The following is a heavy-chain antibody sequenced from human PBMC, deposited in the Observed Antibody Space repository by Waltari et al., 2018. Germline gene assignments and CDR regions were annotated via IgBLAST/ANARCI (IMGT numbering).Heavy chain of an antibody. CDR1: GYTITASY. V-gene: IGHV1-69-2*01. CDR2: VDPEDGET. Sequence: EVQLVQYGAEVKKPGATVNISCTVSGYTITASYFHWVTQSPGKGLEWMGLVDPEDGETIYAEKFQGRVTITADTSTDTAYMELSSLRSEDTAVYYCATDLFGPYSSSRAALRYWGQGTLVTVSS. CDR3: ATDLFGPYSSSRAALRY. D-gene: IGHD6-13*01. J-gene: IGHJ4*02.